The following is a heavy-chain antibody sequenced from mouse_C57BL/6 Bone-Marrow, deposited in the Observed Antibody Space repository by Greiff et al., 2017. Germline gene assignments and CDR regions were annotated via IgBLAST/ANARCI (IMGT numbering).Heavy chain of an antibody. CDR2: IDPSDSYT. Sequence: VQLQQPGAELVRPGTSVKLSCKASGYTFTSYWMHWVKQRPGQGLEWIGVIDPSDSYTNYNQKFKGKATLTVDTSSSTAYMQLSSLTSEDSAVYYWARRSDYWGQGTTRTVSS. CDR1: GYTFTSYW. CDR3: ARRSDY. J-gene: IGHJ2*01. V-gene: IGHV1-59*01.